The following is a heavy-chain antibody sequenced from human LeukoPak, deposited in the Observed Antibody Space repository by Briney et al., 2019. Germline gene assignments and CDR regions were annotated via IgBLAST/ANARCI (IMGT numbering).Heavy chain of an antibody. CDR2: IYYSGST. V-gene: IGHV4-59*01. CDR1: GVSISSYY. Sequence: TPSEALSLTCPVSGVSISSYYWSWIRPPPGKGLEWIGYIYYSGSTNYNPSLKSRVTISVDTSKNQFSLKLSSVTAADTAVDYGARGDVWFDPWGQGTLVTVSS. CDR3: ARGDVWFDP. J-gene: IGHJ5*02.